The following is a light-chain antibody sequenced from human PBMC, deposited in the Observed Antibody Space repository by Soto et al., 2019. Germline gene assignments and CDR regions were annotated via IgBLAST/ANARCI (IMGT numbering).Light chain of an antibody. J-gene: IGKJ5*01. CDR2: DAS. CDR1: QSVSSY. V-gene: IGKV3-11*01. Sequence: EIVMTQSPATLSVSPGERAILSCRASQSVSSYLAWYQQKPGQAPRLLIYDASNRATGIPARFSGSGSGTDFTLTISSLEPEDFAVYYCQQRSNWPPAFGQGTRLEI. CDR3: QQRSNWPPA.